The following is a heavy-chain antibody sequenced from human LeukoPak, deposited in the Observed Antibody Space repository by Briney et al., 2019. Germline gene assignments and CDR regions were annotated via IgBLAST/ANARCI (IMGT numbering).Heavy chain of an antibody. J-gene: IGHJ4*02. Sequence: SETLSLTCAVSGYSISSGYYWGWIRQPPGKGLEWIGSIYHSGSTYYNPSLKSRVTISVDTSKNQFSLKLSSVTAADTAVYYCARENIVVVPAATDYWGQGTLVTVSS. CDR3: ARENIVVVPAATDY. CDR2: IYHSGST. CDR1: GYSISSGYY. D-gene: IGHD2-2*01. V-gene: IGHV4-38-2*02.